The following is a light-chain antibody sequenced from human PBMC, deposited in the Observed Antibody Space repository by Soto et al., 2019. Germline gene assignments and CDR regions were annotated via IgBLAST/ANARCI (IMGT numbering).Light chain of an antibody. Sequence: IVVTKWAGTLALSPGERATLSGRAIPRLSSCYFACYQQQPPRPPRLLLYGASSRAAGIPAGFSGSGSATAFFPPIISLVHADFVVYYCQQRTKWPPFTFGQGTRLDI. CDR2: GAS. CDR1: PRLSSCY. CDR3: QQRTKWPPFT. V-gene: IGKV3D-20*02. J-gene: IGKJ5*01.